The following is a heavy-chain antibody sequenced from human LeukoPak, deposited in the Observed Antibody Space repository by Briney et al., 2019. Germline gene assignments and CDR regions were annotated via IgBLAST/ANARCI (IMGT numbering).Heavy chain of an antibody. J-gene: IGHJ3*02. Sequence: SETLSLTCTVSGGSISSYYWSWIRQPPGEGLEWIWYIYYSGSTNYNPSLKSRVTISVDTSKNQFSLKLSSVTAEDTAVYYCARIRYYYDSSGYYPAFDIWGQGTMVTVSS. CDR2: IYYSGST. CDR1: GGSISSYY. D-gene: IGHD3-22*01. V-gene: IGHV4-59*01. CDR3: ARIRYYYDSSGYYPAFDI.